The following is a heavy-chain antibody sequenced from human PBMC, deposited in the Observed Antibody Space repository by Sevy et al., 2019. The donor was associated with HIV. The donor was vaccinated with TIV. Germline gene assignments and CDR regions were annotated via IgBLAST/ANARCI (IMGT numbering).Heavy chain of an antibody. V-gene: IGHV4-4*07. J-gene: IGHJ3*02. Sequence: SETLSLTCTVSGGSISSYYWSWIRQPAGKGLEWIGRIYTSGSTNYNPSLKSRVTMSVDTSKNQFSLKLSSVTAADTAVYYCAMGGKLTPHDAFDIWGQGTMVTVSS. CDR3: AMGGKLTPHDAFDI. D-gene: IGHD3-16*01. CDR1: GGSISSYY. CDR2: IYTSGST.